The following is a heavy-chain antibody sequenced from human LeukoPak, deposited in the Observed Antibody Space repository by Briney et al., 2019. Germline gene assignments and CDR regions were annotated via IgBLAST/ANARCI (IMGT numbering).Heavy chain of an antibody. Sequence: SVKVSCKASGYTFTSYAISWVRQAPGQGLEWMGRIIPIFGTANYAQKFQGRVTITTDESTSTAYMELSSLRSEDTAVYYCARDSYYYYYYMDVWGKGTTVTVSS. J-gene: IGHJ6*03. V-gene: IGHV1-69*05. CDR1: GYTFTSYA. CDR3: ARDSYYYYYYMDV. CDR2: IIPIFGTA.